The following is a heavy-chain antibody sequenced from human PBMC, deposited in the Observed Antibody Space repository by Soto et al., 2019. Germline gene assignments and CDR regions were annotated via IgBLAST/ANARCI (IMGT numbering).Heavy chain of an antibody. CDR3: ARGVYGSGNYYTGPSAFDI. V-gene: IGHV1-69*06. Sequence: QVQLEQSGAEVKKPGSSVKVSCKASGGTLSDHGVAWLRQAPGQGREWMGGTIPVFNTAKYAQKFQGRVTVTADKFTNIAYTELSSLRSEDTVFYFCARGVYGSGNYYTGPSAFDIWGKGTMVIVSS. J-gene: IGHJ3*02. D-gene: IGHD3-10*01. CDR1: GGTLSDHG. CDR2: TIPVFNTA.